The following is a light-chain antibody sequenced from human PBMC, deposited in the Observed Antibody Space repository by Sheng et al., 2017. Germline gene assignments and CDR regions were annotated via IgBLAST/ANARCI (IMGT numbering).Light chain of an antibody. CDR1: QSIGIN. CDR2: GAS. V-gene: IGKV3-15*01. J-gene: IGKJ2*01. CDR3: QQYNDWPMYT. Sequence: EIVMTQSPATLSVSPGEGATLSCRASQSIGINLAWYQQKPGQAPRLLIFGASSRGAGVPARFSGSGSGTEFTLTISSLQSEDFAVYFCQQYNDWPMYTFGQGTELEIK.